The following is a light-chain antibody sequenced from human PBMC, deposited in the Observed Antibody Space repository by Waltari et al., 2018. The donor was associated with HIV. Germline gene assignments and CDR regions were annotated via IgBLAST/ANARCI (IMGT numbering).Light chain of an antibody. V-gene: IGKV2-28*01. CDR1: QSLLHSNGYTY. Sequence: IVRTQSQLYLPVTRGEPATISCRSSQSLLHSNGYTYLDWYLQKPGQSPQLLNYLGCHRAARVPDRLSGSGSGKDFTLQISRVEAEDVGVFYGMPALQPPPIPFGPGTRLEIK. CDR3: MPALQPPPIP. CDR2: LGC. J-gene: IGKJ5*01.